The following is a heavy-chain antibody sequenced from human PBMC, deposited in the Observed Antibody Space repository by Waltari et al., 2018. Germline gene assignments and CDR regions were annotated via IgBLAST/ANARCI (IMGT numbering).Heavy chain of an antibody. CDR3: ARRFCSGGDCYWIFDF. Sequence: EVQLVESGGGLVKPGGSLRLSWLASGVTFDYPSLNWVRQAPGKGLEWVSSISSSSAYIYYADSVKGRFTVSRDNARNSLYLQMNSLRAEDSGLYYCARRFCSGGDCYWIFDFWGQGTLVTVSS. D-gene: IGHD2-21*02. CDR1: GVTFDYPS. CDR2: ISSSSAYI. V-gene: IGHV3-21*01. J-gene: IGHJ4*02.